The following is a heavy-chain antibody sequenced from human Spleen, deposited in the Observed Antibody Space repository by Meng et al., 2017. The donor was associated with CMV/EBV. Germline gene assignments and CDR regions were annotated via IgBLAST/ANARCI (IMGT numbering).Heavy chain of an antibody. D-gene: IGHD4-11*01. CDR3: ARDAVTVGGLVGWFDP. CDR2: IIPILGIA. V-gene: IGHV1-69*04. J-gene: IGHJ5*02. Sequence: SEGTFSSYTISWVRQAPGQGLEWMGRIIPILGIANYAQKFQGRVTITADKSTSTAYMELSSLRSEDTAVYYCARDAVTVGGLVGWFDPWGQGTLVTVSS. CDR1: EGTFSSYT.